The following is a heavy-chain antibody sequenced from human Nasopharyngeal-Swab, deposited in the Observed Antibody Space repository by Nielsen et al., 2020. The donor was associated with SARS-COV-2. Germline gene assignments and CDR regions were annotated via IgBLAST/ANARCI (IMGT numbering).Heavy chain of an antibody. V-gene: IGHV3-30*18. J-gene: IGHJ1*01. D-gene: IGHD6-13*01. Sequence: VRQAPGKGLEWVAVISYDGSNKYYADSVKGRFTISRDDSKNTLYLRMNSLRAEDTAVYYCAKDQMSGIAAALQHWGQGTLVTVSS. CDR3: AKDQMSGIAAALQH. CDR2: ISYDGSNK.